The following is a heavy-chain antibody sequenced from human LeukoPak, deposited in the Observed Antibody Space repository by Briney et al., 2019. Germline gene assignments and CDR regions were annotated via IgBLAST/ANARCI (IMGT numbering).Heavy chain of an antibody. CDR2: ISSSGATI. CDR3: ARGTITMVRGVIIAHSYYYYYYMDV. Sequence: PGGSLRLSCVASGFTFHNYEMNWVRQAPGKGLEWVSYISSSGATIYYADAVKGRFTISRDNAKSSLYLQMSSLRSEDTAVYYCARGTITMVRGVIIAHSYYYYYYMDVWGKGTTVTISS. V-gene: IGHV3-48*03. CDR1: GFTFHNYE. D-gene: IGHD3-10*01. J-gene: IGHJ6*03.